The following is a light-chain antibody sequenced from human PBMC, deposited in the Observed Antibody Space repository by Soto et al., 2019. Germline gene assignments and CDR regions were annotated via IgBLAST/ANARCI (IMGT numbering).Light chain of an antibody. CDR2: DVN. CDR3: TSYTSSLTYV. J-gene: IGLJ1*01. CDR1: SSDVGGYNY. V-gene: IGLV2-14*03. Sequence: QSALTQPASVSGSPGQSITISCTGTSSDVGGYNYVSWYQQHPGKAPKLMIYDVNNRPSVVSNRFSDSKSGNTASLTISRLQDEDEYESYFTSYTSSLTYVFGTGTKVTVL.